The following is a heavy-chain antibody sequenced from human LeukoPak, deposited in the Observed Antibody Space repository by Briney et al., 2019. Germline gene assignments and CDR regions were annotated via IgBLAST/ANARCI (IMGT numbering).Heavy chain of an antibody. CDR3: ARGLYRDSSEPFDY. CDR1: GYTFTSYD. Sequence: GASVKVSLKASGYTFTSYDINWVRQATAQGLEWMGWMNPNSGNTGYAQKFQGRVTMTRNTSISTAYMELSSLRSEDTAVYYCARGLYRDSSEPFDYWGQGTLVTVSS. V-gene: IGHV1-8*01. J-gene: IGHJ4*02. CDR2: MNPNSGNT. D-gene: IGHD6-25*01.